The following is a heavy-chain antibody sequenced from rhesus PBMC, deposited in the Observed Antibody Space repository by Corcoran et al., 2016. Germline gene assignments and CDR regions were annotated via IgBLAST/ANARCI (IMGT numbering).Heavy chain of an antibody. D-gene: IGHD3-9*01. J-gene: IGHJ4*01. V-gene: IGHV4-165*02. CDR2: IGGGRGDP. CDR3: VTLTGVDY. Sequence: QVQLQESGPGLVKPSETLSLTCAVSGGSISDYYWNWIRQPPGKGLEWIGFIGGGRGDPSSTPPLKSRVSISTNTSKNQFSRRLTSVTAADTAVYYCVTLTGVDYWGQGVLVTVSS. CDR1: GGSISDYY.